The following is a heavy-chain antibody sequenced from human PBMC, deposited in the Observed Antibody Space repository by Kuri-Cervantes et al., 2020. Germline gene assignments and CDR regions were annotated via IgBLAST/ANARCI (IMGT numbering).Heavy chain of an antibody. Sequence: GESLKISCAASGFTFSSYSMNWVRQAPGKGLEWVSYISSNSYTVYYADSVRGRFTISRDNAKNSLYLQMNSLRDEDTAVYYCARPQGNSVVAFDIWGQGTMVTVSS. J-gene: IGHJ3*02. CDR2: ISSNSYTV. V-gene: IGHV3-48*02. D-gene: IGHD2-15*01. CDR3: ARPQGNSVVAFDI. CDR1: GFTFSSYS.